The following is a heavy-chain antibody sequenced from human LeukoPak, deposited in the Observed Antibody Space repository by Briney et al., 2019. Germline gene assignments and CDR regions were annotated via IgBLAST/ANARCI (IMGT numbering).Heavy chain of an antibody. D-gene: IGHD3-9*01. CDR3: ARAGGYDILTGLGLRGYYMDV. CDR2: INHSGST. J-gene: IGHJ6*03. CDR1: GGSFSGYY. V-gene: IGHV4-34*01. Sequence: SETLSLTCAVYGGSFSGYYWSWIRQPPGKGLEWIGEINHSGSTNYNPSLKSRVTISVDTSKNQFSLKLSSVTAADTAVYYCARAGGYDILTGLGLRGYYMDVWGKGTTVTVSS.